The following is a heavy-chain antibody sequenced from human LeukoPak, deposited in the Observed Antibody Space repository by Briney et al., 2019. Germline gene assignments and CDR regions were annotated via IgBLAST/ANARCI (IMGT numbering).Heavy chain of an antibody. CDR2: IYYSGST. Sequence: SESLSLTCIVAGGSISSYCWNWVRQHAGKGREWIGYIYYSGSTNYNPSLKSRVTISVDTSKNQFSLKLSSVTAADTAVYYCARVDYGLEWIWGQGTMVTVSS. CDR1: GGSISSYC. CDR3: ARVDYGLEWI. V-gene: IGHV4-59*01. J-gene: IGHJ3*02. D-gene: IGHD4-17*01.